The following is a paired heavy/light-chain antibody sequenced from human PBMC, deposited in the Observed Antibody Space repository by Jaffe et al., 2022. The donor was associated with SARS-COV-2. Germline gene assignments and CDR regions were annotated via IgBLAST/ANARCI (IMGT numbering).Light chain of an antibody. CDR1: QSILYSSNNKNY. CDR2: WAS. Sequence: DIVMTQSPDSLAVSLGERATINCKSSQSILYSSNNKNYLAWYQRKAGQPPKLLIYWASTRESGVPDRFSGSGSGTDFTLTISSLQAEDVAVYYCQQYYSTPPTFGQGTKVEIK. CDR3: QQYYSTPPT. V-gene: IGKV4-1*01. J-gene: IGKJ1*01.
Heavy chain of an antibody. CDR3: ARDYGAYNGIYDY. J-gene: IGHJ4*02. D-gene: IGHD2-8*01. V-gene: IGHV3-74*01. CDR1: GFTFSRYW. CDR2: INSDGSTT. Sequence: EVQLVESGGGLVQPGGSLRLSCAASGFTFSRYWMHWVRQAPGQGLVWVSRINSDGSTTHYADSVKGRFTISRDNAKNTLYLQVDSLRDEDTAVYYCARDYGAYNGIYDYWGQGTLVTVSS.